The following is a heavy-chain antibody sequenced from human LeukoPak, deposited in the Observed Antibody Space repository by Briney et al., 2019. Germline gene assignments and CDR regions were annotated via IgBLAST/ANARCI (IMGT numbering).Heavy chain of an antibody. Sequence: GGSLRLSCAVSGLTFSSYWMSWVRQAPGKGLEWVANIKPDGSEKYNADSVKGRFTISRDNTENSLYLRMNSLRAEDTAVYYCVRDLSYFDYWGQGTLVIVSS. D-gene: IGHD3-9*01. CDR3: VRDLSYFDY. CDR2: IKPDGSEK. V-gene: IGHV3-7*01. CDR1: GLTFSSYW. J-gene: IGHJ4*02.